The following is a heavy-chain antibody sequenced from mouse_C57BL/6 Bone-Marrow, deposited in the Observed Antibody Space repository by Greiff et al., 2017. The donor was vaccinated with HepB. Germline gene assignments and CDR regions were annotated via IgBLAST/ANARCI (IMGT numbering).Heavy chain of an antibody. J-gene: IGHJ3*01. CDR2: ISDGGSYT. Sequence: EVKLVESGGGLVKPGGSLKLSCAASGFTFSSYAMSWVRQTPEKRLEWVATISDGGSYTYYPDNVKGRFTISRDNAKNNLYLQMSHLKSEDTAMYYCARGGWEGFAYWGQGTLVTVSA. CDR3: ARGGWEGFAY. V-gene: IGHV5-4*03. D-gene: IGHD3-3*01. CDR1: GFTFSSYA.